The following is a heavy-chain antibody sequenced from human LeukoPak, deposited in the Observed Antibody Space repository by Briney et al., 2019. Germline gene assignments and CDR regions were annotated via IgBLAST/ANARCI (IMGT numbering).Heavy chain of an antibody. V-gene: IGHV1-18*04. CDR1: GYTLTSYG. CDR3: ARTVSNYWWFDP. J-gene: IGHJ5*02. Sequence: ASVKVSCKASGYTLTSYGISWVRQAPGQGLEWMGWISAYNGNTNYAQKLQGRVTMTTDTSTSTAYMELRSLRSDDTAVYYCARTVSNYWWFDPWGQGTLVTVSS. CDR2: ISAYNGNT. D-gene: IGHD4-11*01.